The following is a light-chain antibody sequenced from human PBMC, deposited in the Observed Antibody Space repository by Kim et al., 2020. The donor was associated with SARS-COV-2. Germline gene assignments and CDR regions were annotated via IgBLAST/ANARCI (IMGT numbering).Light chain of an antibody. V-gene: IGKV3D-20*01. CDR3: QQYGYSPPIT. CDR1: QTISSNC. CDR2: DAS. Sequence: PVERATLSTGASQTISSNCLAWYQQKHGLAPRLRIYDASGRATDTPNRFSGSGSGTDFNLTISRLEPEDVAVYYYQQYGYSPPITFGGGTKVDIK. J-gene: IGKJ4*02.